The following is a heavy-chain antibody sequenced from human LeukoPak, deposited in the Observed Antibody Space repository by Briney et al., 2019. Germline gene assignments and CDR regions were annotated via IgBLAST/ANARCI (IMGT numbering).Heavy chain of an antibody. CDR2: FSYTGST. CDR1: GASISSYS. Sequence: SSETLSLTCTVSGASISSYSWGWIRQPPGKGLEWIGYFSYTGSTNYNPSLRSRVTISLDTSKNQFFLKVSSVTAADTAVYYCARLYLPATRFDYWGQGTLVTVSS. V-gene: IGHV4-59*01. J-gene: IGHJ4*02. D-gene: IGHD5-24*01. CDR3: ARLYLPATRFDY.